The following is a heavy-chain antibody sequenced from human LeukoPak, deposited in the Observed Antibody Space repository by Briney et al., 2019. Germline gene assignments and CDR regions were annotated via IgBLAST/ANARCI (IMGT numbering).Heavy chain of an antibody. CDR1: GGSISSYY. CDR2: IYYSGST. V-gene: IGHV4-59*01. Sequence: SETLSLTCTVSGGSISSYYWSWIRQPPGKGLEWIGYIYYSGSTNYNPSLKSRVTISVDTSKNQLSLMLSSVTAADTAVYYCARGRRDGYSYFDYWGPGTLVTVSS. J-gene: IGHJ4*02. D-gene: IGHD5-24*01. CDR3: ARGRRDGYSYFDY.